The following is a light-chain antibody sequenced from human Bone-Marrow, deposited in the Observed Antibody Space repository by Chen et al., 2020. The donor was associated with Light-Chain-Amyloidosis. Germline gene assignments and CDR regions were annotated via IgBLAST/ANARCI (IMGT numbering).Light chain of an antibody. CDR1: SSDVDGYNY. J-gene: IGLJ1*01. Sequence: QSALTQPASVFGSPGQSITIPCTGTSSDVDGYNYVSWYQQHPGKAPKLMIYDISNRPSGVSNRFSGSKSGNTASLTISGLQAEDEADYYCSSYTSRSTLDVFGTGTKVTVL. V-gene: IGLV2-14*01. CDR3: SSYTSRSTLDV. CDR2: DIS.